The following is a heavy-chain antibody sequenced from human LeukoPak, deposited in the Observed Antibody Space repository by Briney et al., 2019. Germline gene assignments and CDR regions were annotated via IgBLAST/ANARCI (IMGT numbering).Heavy chain of an antibody. CDR3: ARSPPLYYYDSSGPEYFQH. CDR1: GFTSSSYS. D-gene: IGHD3-22*01. J-gene: IGHJ1*01. V-gene: IGHV3-21*01. CDR2: ISSSSSYI. Sequence: GGSLRLSCAASGFTSSSYSMNWVRQAPGKGLEWVSSISSSSSYIYYADSVKGRFTISRDNAKNSLYLQMNSLRAEDTAVYYCARSPPLYYYDSSGPEYFQHWGQGTLVTVSS.